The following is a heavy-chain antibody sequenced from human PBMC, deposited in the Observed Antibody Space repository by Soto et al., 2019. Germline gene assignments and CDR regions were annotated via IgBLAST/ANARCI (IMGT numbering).Heavy chain of an antibody. CDR2: MNPNSGNT. Sequence: QVQLVQSGAEVKKPGASVKVSCKASGYTFTSYDINWVRQATGQGLEWMGWMNPNSGNTGYAQKFQGRVTRPRNTSISTAYMELSSLRSEDTAVYYCASRGYSSSWYYYYYYGMDVWGQGTTVTVSS. CDR1: GYTFTSYD. CDR3: ASRGYSSSWYYYYYYGMDV. D-gene: IGHD6-13*01. J-gene: IGHJ6*02. V-gene: IGHV1-8*01.